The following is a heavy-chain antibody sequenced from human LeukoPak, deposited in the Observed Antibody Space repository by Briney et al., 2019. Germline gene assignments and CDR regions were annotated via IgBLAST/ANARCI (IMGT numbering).Heavy chain of an antibody. CDR3: AKAHWGIAAAENWFDP. CDR2: ISGSGGST. CDR1: GFTFNIYA. Sequence: GGSLRLSCAASGFTFNIYAMTWVRQAPGKGLEWVSAISGSGGSTYYADSVKGRFTISRDNSKNTLYLQMNSLRAEDTAVYYCAKAHWGIAAAENWFDPWGQGTLVTVSS. V-gene: IGHV3-23*01. D-gene: IGHD6-13*01. J-gene: IGHJ5*02.